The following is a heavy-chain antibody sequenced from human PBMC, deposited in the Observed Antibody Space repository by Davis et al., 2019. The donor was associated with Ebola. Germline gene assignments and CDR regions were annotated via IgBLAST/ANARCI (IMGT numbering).Heavy chain of an antibody. CDR3: ARNNRGGDWDY. J-gene: IGHJ4*02. CDR2: ITISSDTI. V-gene: IGHV3-48*01. CDR1: GFTFSSYT. Sequence: GGSLRLSCAASGFTFSSYTMSWVRQAPGKGLEWISYITISSDTIYYADSVKGRFTISRDNAKNTLYLQMNSLRAEDTAVYYCARNNRGGDWDYWGQGTLVTVSS. D-gene: IGHD2-21*02.